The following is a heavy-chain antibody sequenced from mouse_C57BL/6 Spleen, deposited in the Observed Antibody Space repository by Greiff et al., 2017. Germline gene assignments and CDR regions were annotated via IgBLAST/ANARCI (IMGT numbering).Heavy chain of an antibody. V-gene: IGHV1-66*01. J-gene: IGHJ3*01. CDR1: GYSFTSYY. CDR2: IYPGSGNT. CDR3: AREEDYYGSFAY. D-gene: IGHD1-1*01. Sequence: QVQLQQSGPELVKPGASVKISCKASGYSFTSYYIHWVKQRPGQGLEWIGWIYPGSGNTKYNEKFKGKATLTADTSSSTAYMQLSSLTSEDSAVYYYAREEDYYGSFAYWGQGTLVTVSA.